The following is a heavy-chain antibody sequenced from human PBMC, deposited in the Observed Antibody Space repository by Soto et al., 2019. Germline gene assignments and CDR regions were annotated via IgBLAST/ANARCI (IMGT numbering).Heavy chain of an antibody. CDR2: IYYSGST. Sequence: QVQLQESGPGLVKPSVTLSLTCTVSGGSISSYYWSWIRQPPGKGLEWIGYIYYSGSTNYNPSLKSRVTISVDTSKNPFSLKLSSVAAADTAVYYCARGGSSWGQTPFDYWGQGTLVTVSS. CDR3: ARGGSSWGQTPFDY. V-gene: IGHV4-59*01. D-gene: IGHD6-13*01. CDR1: GGSISSYY. J-gene: IGHJ4*02.